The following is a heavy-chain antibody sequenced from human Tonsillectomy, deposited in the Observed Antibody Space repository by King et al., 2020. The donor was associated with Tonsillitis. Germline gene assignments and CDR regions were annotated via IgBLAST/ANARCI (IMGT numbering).Heavy chain of an antibody. D-gene: IGHD3-22*01. V-gene: IGHV3-15*01. CDR1: GFTFSNAG. CDR3: TTDYYDSTGAFDI. J-gene: IGHJ3*02. CDR2: IKSETDGGTT. Sequence: VQLVESGGGLVKPGGSLRLSCAASGFTFSNAGMSWVRQAPGKGREWVGRIKSETDGGTTDYAAPVKGRFTISRDASKNTLYLQMNSLKTEDTAVYYCTTDYYDSTGAFDIWGQGTMVTVSS.